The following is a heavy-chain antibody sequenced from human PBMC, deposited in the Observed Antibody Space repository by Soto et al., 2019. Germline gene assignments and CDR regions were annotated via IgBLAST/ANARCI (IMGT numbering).Heavy chain of an antibody. CDR1: GGSISSGGYY. Sequence: SETLSLTCTVPGGSISSGGYYWSWIRQHPGKGLEWIGYIYHSGSTYYNPSLKSRVTISVDTSKNQFSLKLSSVTTADTAVYYCARDLGGVRDYYYGMDVWGQGTTVTVSS. V-gene: IGHV4-31*03. CDR3: ARDLGGVRDYYYGMDV. J-gene: IGHJ6*02. CDR2: IYHSGST. D-gene: IGHD3-16*01.